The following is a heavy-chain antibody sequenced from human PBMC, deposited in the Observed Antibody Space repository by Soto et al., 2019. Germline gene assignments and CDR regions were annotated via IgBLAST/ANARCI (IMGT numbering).Heavy chain of an antibody. CDR3: ARASTLTVHCGSVSCPRMDV. Sequence: QVQLVQSGAEVKKPGSPVKVSCKASGGTFSSYAISWVRQAPGQGLEWMGGLLPIFGTANYARKFQGRVTITADSSKGTAYMELSSLRSEDSAVYYCARASTLTVHCGSVSCPRMDVWGQGTTVTVSS. V-gene: IGHV1-69*06. D-gene: IGHD2-2*01. CDR1: GGTFSSYA. J-gene: IGHJ6*02. CDR2: LLPIFGTA.